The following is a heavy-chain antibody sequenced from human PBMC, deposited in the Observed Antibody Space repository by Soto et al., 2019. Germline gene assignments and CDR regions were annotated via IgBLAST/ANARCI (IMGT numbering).Heavy chain of an antibody. Sequence: PGGSLRLSCAASGFTFSDYYMSWIRQAPGKGLEWVSYISSSGSTIYYAESVKGRFTISRDNAKNSLYLQMNSLRAEDTALYYCATREYSGYDLEGPFDYWGQGTLVTVSS. CDR3: ATREYSGYDLEGPFDY. D-gene: IGHD5-12*01. CDR1: GFTFSDYY. J-gene: IGHJ4*02. CDR2: ISSSGSTI. V-gene: IGHV3-11*01.